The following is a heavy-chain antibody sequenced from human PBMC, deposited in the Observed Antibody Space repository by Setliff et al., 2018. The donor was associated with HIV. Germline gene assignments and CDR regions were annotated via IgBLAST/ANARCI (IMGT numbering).Heavy chain of an antibody. J-gene: IGHJ5*01. CDR1: GGSFSGFY. CDR2: FDSSGST. Sequence: LSLTCAVYGGSFSGFYWSWIRQSPKEGLEWIGSFDSSGSTYYNPSLKSRVTISRDTSKSQFSLKLSSVTAADTAVYYCAGDSNNVRWFYFWGQGTLVTVSS. D-gene: IGHD1-20*01. V-gene: IGHV4-34*01. CDR3: AGDSNNVRWFYF.